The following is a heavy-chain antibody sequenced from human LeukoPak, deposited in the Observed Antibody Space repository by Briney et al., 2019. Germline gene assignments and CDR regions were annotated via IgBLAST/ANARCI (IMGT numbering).Heavy chain of an antibody. CDR3: ARLTSGFLYYFDY. D-gene: IGHD5-12*01. V-gene: IGHV4-38-2*02. CDR2: IYHSGST. Sequence: PSETLSLTCTVSGYSISSGYYWGWIRQPPGKGLEWIGSIYHSGSTYYNPSLKSRVTISVDTSKNQFSLKLSSVTAADTAVYYCARLTSGFLYYFDYWGQGTLVTVSS. CDR1: GYSISSGYY. J-gene: IGHJ4*02.